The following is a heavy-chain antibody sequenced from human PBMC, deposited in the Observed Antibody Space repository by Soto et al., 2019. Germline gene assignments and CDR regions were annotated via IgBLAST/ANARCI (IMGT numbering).Heavy chain of an antibody. CDR1: GGSISSSSYY. J-gene: IGHJ6*02. Sequence: QLQLQESGPGVVKPSETLSLTCTVSGGSISSSSYYWGWIRQPPGKGLEWIGSIYYSGSTYYNPSLKSRFTISVDTSKNQCSLKLSSVTAADTAVYYCARRLYYDSSGFEGGGMDVWGQGSTVTVSS. CDR2: IYYSGST. D-gene: IGHD3-22*01. CDR3: ARRLYYDSSGFEGGGMDV. V-gene: IGHV4-39*01.